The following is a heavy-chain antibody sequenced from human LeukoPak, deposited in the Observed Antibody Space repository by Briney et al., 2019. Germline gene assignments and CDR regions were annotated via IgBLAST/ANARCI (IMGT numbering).Heavy chain of an antibody. J-gene: IGHJ4*02. CDR2: IIPIFGTA. CDR1: GGTFSSYA. D-gene: IGHD3-10*01. V-gene: IGHV1-69*05. CDR3: ASSTSGSYYNGGFRENDY. Sequence: SVKVSCKASGGTFSSYAISWVRQAPGQALEWMGGIIPIFGTANYAQKFQGRVTITTDESTSTAYMELSSLRSEDTAVYYCASSTSGSYYNGGFRENDYWGQGILVTVSS.